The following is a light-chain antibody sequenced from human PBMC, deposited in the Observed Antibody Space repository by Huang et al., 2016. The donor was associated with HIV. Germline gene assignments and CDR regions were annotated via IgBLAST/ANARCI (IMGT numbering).Light chain of an antibody. J-gene: IGKJ2*01. CDR3: QQYYSTPPL. CDR2: WTS. CDR1: QSVLYSSNNRND. V-gene: IGKV4-1*01. Sequence: DIVMTQSPDSLAVSLGERDTINCKSSQSVLYSSNNRNDLAWYQQKPGQPPKLIIYWTSTRDSGVPDRFSGRGSGTDFTLTISSLQAEDVSVYYCQQYYSTPPLFGQGTKLEIK.